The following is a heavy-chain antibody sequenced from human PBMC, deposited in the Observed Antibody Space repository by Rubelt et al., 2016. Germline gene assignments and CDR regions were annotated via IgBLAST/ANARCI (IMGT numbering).Heavy chain of an antibody. CDR3: ARDRAGGGQEFDP. CDR2: IYYSGST. J-gene: IGHJ5*02. Sequence: QLQLQESGPGLVKPSETLSLTCTVSGASMSSSNYYWGWIRQPPGKGLEWIGYIYYSGSTNYNPSLKSRVTISVDTSKNQFSLKLSSVTAADTAVYYCARDRAGGGQEFDPWGQGTLVTVSS. D-gene: IGHD4-23*01. V-gene: IGHV4-61*05. CDR1: GASMSSSNYY.